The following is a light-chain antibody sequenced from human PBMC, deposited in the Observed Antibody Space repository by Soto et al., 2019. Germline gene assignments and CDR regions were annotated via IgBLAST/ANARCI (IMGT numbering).Light chain of an antibody. V-gene: IGKV3-20*01. Sequence: EVVLTQSPGTLSLSRGESATLSCRASQSVSSSRFAWYQQKPGQAPRLLIYGTSTRATGIPDRFSGSGSGKDFSLTISRLEPEDFAVYYCQQYGGSPLITFGQGTRLEIK. CDR3: QQYGGSPLIT. CDR1: QSVSSSR. CDR2: GTS. J-gene: IGKJ5*01.